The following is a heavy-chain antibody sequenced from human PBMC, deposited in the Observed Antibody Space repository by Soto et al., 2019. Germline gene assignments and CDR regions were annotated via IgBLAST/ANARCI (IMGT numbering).Heavy chain of an antibody. V-gene: IGHV5-51*01. D-gene: IGHD3-10*01. CDR3: ARLQYYYGSGSSDYYYYGMDV. J-gene: IGHJ6*02. CDR1: GYSFTSYW. CDR2: IYPGDSDT. Sequence: ESLKISCKGSGYSFTSYWIGWVRQMPGKGLEWMGIIYPGDSDTRYSPSFQGQVTISADKSISTAYLQWSSLKASDTAMYYCARLQYYYGSGSSDYYYYGMDVWGQGTTVTV.